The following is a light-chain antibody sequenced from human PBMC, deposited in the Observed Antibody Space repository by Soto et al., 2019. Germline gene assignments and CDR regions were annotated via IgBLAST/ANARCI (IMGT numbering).Light chain of an antibody. Sequence: DIQMTQSPSTLSASVGDRVTITCGASQSISSWLAWYQQKPGKAPKLLIYDASSLESGVPSRFSGSGSGTEFTLTISSLQPDDFATYYCQQYETFSGTFGPGTKVDIK. V-gene: IGKV1-5*01. CDR2: DAS. J-gene: IGKJ1*01. CDR1: QSISSW. CDR3: QQYETFSGT.